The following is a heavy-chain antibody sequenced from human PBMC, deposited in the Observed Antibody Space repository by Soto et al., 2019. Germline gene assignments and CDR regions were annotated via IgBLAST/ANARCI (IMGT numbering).Heavy chain of an antibody. J-gene: IGHJ3*02. CDR1: GDSFSSYT. Sequence: QVQLVQSGAAVEKPGSSVKISCKASGDSFSSYTLSWMRQAPGHGLEWMGRSVPLLGTTNYAQKFQVSVTFTADKSTSTVYMEVRSPRSKHTCLYYCARDLPAVGRTQAFDIWGQGTMVIVSS. V-gene: IGHV1-69*08. D-gene: IGHD1-26*01. CDR2: SVPLLGTT. CDR3: ARDLPAVGRTQAFDI.